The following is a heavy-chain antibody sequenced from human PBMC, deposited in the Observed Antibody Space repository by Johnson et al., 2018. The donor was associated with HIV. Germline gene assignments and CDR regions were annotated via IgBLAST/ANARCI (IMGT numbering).Heavy chain of an antibody. Sequence: EVQLVESGGGVVQPGRSLRLSCAAPGFTFSNAWMSWVRQAPGKGLEWVGRIKSKTDGGTTDYAAPVKGRFTISRDDSKNTLYLQMNSLKTEDTAVYYCTTAASSSWYGEDACDIWGQGTMVTVSS. D-gene: IGHD6-13*01. V-gene: IGHV3-15*01. CDR2: IKSKTDGGTT. J-gene: IGHJ3*02. CDR1: GFTFSNAW. CDR3: TTAASSSWYGEDACDI.